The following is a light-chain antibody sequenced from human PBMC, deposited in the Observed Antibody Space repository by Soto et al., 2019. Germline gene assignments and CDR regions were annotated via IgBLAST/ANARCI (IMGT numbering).Light chain of an antibody. J-gene: IGKJ1*01. CDR2: EAS. Sequence: DIQMTQSPSTLSASVGDRVTITCRASQSISGSLSWYQQKQGKAPKLLIYEASNLKSGVPSRFSGSGSGTEYTLTISSLQHDDSASYYCQQYNGYWTFGQGTRVEIK. V-gene: IGKV1-5*03. CDR1: QSISGS. CDR3: QQYNGYWT.